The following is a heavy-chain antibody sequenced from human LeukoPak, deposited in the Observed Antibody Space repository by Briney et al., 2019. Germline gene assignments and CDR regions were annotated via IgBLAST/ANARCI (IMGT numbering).Heavy chain of an antibody. V-gene: IGHV3-7*01. Sequence: GGSLRLSCTASGFSFCNAWMSWVRQAPGKGLEWVANIDQDGGEKYYVDSVKGRFTIFRDNSKNSLFLQMNSLSPEDTAVYYCAKTGTYFDFDYWGQGALVTVSS. CDR1: GFSFCNAW. CDR2: IDQDGGEK. CDR3: AKTGTYFDFDY. D-gene: IGHD1-26*01. J-gene: IGHJ4*02.